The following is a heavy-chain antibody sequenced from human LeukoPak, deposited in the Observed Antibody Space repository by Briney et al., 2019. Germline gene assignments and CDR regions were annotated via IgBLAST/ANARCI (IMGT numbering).Heavy chain of an antibody. V-gene: IGHV3-53*01. CDR3: ALVGAVAGTFDY. Sequence: GSLRLSCAASGFTVSSNYMSWVRQAPGKGLEWVSVIYSGGSTYYADSVKGRFTISRDNSKNALYLQMNSLRAEDTAVYYCALVGAVAGTFDYWGQGTLVTVSS. D-gene: IGHD6-19*01. CDR1: GFTVSSNY. CDR2: IYSGGST. J-gene: IGHJ4*02.